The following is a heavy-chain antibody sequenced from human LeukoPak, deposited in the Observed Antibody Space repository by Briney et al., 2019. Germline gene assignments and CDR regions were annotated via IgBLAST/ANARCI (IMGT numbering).Heavy chain of an antibody. CDR2: IKSITDDGTT. CDR3: NTVWLGY. D-gene: IGHD6-19*01. CDR1: GFTFNNYA. Sequence: SGGSLRLSCAASGFTFNNYAMTWVRQAPGKGLEWVGRIKSITDDGTTDYAASVKGRFIISRDDSKNTLYLQMNSLKTEDTAVYYCNTVWLGYWGQGTLVTVSS. J-gene: IGHJ4*02. V-gene: IGHV3-15*01.